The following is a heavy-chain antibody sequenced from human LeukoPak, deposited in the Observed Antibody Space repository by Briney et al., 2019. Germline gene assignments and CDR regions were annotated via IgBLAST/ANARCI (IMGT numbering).Heavy chain of an antibody. CDR3: AKDSGGGYCYLDY. CDR2: IWYDGSDK. CDR1: GFTFSTYN. J-gene: IGHJ4*02. D-gene: IGHD2-21*02. V-gene: IGHV3-33*06. Sequence: GGSPRLSCAASGFTFSTYNMHWVRQAPGKGLEWVAVIWYDGSDKYYGDSVKGRFTISRDNSKNTLWLQMNSLRAEDTAVYYCAKDSGGGYCYLDYWGQGTLVTVSS.